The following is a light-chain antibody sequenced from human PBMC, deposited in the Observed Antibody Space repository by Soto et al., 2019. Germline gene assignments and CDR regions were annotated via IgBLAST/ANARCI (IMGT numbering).Light chain of an antibody. CDR2: DAS. CDR3: QQRSNWPLFT. V-gene: IGKV3-11*01. CDR1: QSVSDY. Sequence: EIVLTQSPATLSLSPGEKATLSCRASQSVSDYLAWYQQKPGQAPRLLIYDASNRATGIPARFSGSGSGTDFTLTISSLEPEDFAVYSCQQRSNWPLFTFGPGTKVDV. J-gene: IGKJ3*01.